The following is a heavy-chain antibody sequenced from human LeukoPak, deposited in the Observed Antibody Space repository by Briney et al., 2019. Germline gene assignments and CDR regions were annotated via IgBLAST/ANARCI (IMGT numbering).Heavy chain of an antibody. J-gene: IGHJ3*02. V-gene: IGHV1-18*01. CDR2: ISAYNGNT. D-gene: IGHD3-22*01. CDR3: ARGPYYYDSSGYYSDAFDI. Sequence: ASVKVSCKASGYTFTSYGISWVRQAPGQGLEWMGWISAYNGNTNYAQKLQGRVTMTRNTSISTAYMELSSLRSEDTAVYYCARGPYYYDSSGYYSDAFDIWGQGTMVTVSS. CDR1: GYTFTSYG.